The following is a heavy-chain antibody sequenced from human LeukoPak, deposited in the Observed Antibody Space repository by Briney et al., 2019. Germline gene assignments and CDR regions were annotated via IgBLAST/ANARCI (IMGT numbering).Heavy chain of an antibody. CDR3: ASGYEFGEWYAFDI. CDR2: ISSSGGST. Sequence: GGSLRLSCAASGFTFSSYAMSWVRQAPGKGLEWVSAISSSGGSTYYADSVKGRFTISRDNSKNTLYLQMNSLRAEDTAVYYCASGYEFGEWYAFDIWGQGTMVTVSS. V-gene: IGHV3-23*01. CDR1: GFTFSSYA. J-gene: IGHJ3*02. D-gene: IGHD3-10*01.